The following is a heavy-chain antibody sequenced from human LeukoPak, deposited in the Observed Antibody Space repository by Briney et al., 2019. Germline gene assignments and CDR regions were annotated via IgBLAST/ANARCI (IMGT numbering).Heavy chain of an antibody. D-gene: IGHD5-24*01. CDR2: IYYSGST. CDR1: GGSISSYY. CDR3: ARAERWLQLVFDY. Sequence: PSETLSLTCTVSGGSISSYYWSWIRQPPGKGLEWIGYIYYSGSTNYNPSLKSRVTISVDTSKNQFSLKLSSVTAADTAVYYCARAERWLQLVFDYWGQGTLVTVSS. V-gene: IGHV4-59*01. J-gene: IGHJ4*02.